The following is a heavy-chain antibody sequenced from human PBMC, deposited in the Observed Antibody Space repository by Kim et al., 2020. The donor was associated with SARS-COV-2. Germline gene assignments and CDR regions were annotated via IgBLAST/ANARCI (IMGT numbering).Heavy chain of an antibody. Sequence: GGSLRLSCTPSGFTVDDYGMSWVRQVPGKGLEWVAGITWDGKGIGYADSVKGLFTISRDSARNFLHLQMDSLRAEDTALYHCARDAYFDDSGFYGLDSWGQGTLVTVSP. D-gene: IGHD3-9*01. CDR1: GFTVDDYG. CDR3: ARDAYFDDSGFYGLDS. CDR2: ITWDGKGI. V-gene: IGHV3-20*01. J-gene: IGHJ5*01.